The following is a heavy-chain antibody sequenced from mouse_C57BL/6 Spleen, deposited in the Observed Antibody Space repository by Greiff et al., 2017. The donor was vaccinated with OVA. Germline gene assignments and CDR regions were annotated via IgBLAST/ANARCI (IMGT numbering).Heavy chain of an antibody. CDR2: ILPGSGST. Sequence: VKLQESGAELMKPGASVKLSCKATGYTFTGYWIEWVKQRPGHGLEWIGEILPGSGSTNYNKKFKGKATFTADTSSNTAYMQLSSLTTEDSAIYYGARSQTTVVDLYAMDYWGQGTSVTVSS. V-gene: IGHV1-9*01. CDR1: GYTFTGYW. CDR3: ARSQTTVVDLYAMDY. D-gene: IGHD1-1*01. J-gene: IGHJ4*01.